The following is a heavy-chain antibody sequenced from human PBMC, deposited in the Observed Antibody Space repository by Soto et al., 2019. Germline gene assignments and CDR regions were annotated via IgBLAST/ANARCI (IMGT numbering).Heavy chain of an antibody. CDR3: ARDGRIAGVLKARYYGMDV. CDR2: ISYDGSNK. V-gene: IGHV3-30-3*01. J-gene: IGHJ6*02. Sequence: QVQLVESGGGVVQPGRSLRLSCAASGFTFSSYAMHWVRQAPGKGLEWVAVISYDGSNKYYADSVKGRFTISRDNSKNTLYLQMNSLRAEDTDVYYCARDGRIAGVLKARYYGMDVWGQGTTVTVSS. D-gene: IGHD3-3*01. CDR1: GFTFSSYA.